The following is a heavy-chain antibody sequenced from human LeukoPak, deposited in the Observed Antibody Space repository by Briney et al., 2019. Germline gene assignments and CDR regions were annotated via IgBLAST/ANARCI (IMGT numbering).Heavy chain of an antibody. CDR1: GFIFNDYA. D-gene: IGHD2-2*01. J-gene: IGHJ3*01. CDR2: ITWDSGTI. V-gene: IGHV3-9*01. CDR3: AKQGPYCSGTSCSHAFNV. Sequence: PGRSLRLSCAASGFIFNDYAMHWVRQTPGKGLEWVSGITWDSGTIDYADSVKGRFTISRDNAKKSLYLQMNSLRAEDTALYYCAKQGPYCSGTSCSHAFNVWGQGTMVTVS.